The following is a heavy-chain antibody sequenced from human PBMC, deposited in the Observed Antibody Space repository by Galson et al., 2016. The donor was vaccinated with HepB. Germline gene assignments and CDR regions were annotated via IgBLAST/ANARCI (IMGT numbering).Heavy chain of an antibody. J-gene: IGHJ4*02. CDR3: AISYTGWYGGVFDY. CDR1: GYTFTGYY. CDR2: ISPNSGAT. D-gene: IGHD6-19*01. V-gene: IGHV1-2*04. Sequence: SVKVSCKASGYTFTGYYMHWVRQAPGQGLEWMGWISPNSGATNYAQNFQGWATMTRDTSISTAYMELSRLRSDDTAVYYCAISYTGWYGGVFDYWGQGTLVTVSS.